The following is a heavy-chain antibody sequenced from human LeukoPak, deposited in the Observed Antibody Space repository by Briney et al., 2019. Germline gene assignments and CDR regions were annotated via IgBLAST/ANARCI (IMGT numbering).Heavy chain of an antibody. D-gene: IGHD2-2*01. CDR2: MNPNSGNT. Sequence: ASVKVSCKASGYTFTNYDINWVRQATGQGLEWVGRMNPNSGNTGYAQKFQGRVTITRNTSISTAYMELSSLRSEDTAVYYCARSDLGYCSSTSCYDWFDPWGQGTLVTVSS. CDR3: ARSDLGYCSSTSCYDWFDP. J-gene: IGHJ5*02. V-gene: IGHV1-8*03. CDR1: GYTFTNYD.